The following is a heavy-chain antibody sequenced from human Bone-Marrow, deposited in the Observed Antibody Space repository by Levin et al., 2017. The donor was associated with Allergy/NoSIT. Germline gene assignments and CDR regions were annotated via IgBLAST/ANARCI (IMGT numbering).Heavy chain of an antibody. D-gene: IGHD2-2*01. CDR2: ISRSSSTR. CDR1: CFPFRRSS. V-gene: IGHV3-48*02. J-gene: IGHJ4*02. Sequence: ASLPLSFAASCFPFRRSSMNWVRQAPGRGLEWVSYISRSSSTRSYADSVKGRFTISRDNAKNSLYLQMNSLRDEDTAVYYCARPDCSGTSCYSFFDSWRQGTLVTVSS. CDR3: ARPDCSGTSCYSFFDS.